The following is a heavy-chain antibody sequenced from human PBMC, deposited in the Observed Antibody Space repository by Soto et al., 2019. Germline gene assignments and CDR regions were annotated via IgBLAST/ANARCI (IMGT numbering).Heavy chain of an antibody. CDR3: AKDTYFRDSSGYYVFDY. J-gene: IGHJ4*02. CDR2: ISYDGSNE. Sequence: QVHLVESGGGVVQPGRSLRLSCEASGFTFSNYGTHWVRQAPGEGLEWVAHISYDGSNEHYTDSVKGRFTISRDNSKNMVFLHMNSLRPVDTAVYHCAKDTYFRDSSGYYVFDYWGQGTLVTVSS. CDR1: GFTFSNYG. D-gene: IGHD3-22*01. V-gene: IGHV3-30*18.